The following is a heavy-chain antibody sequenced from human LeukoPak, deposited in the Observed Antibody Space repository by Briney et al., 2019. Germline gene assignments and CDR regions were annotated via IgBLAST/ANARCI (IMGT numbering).Heavy chain of an antibody. V-gene: IGHV1-46*01. Sequence: ASVKVSCKASGYTFTSYYMHWVRQAPGQGLVWMGIINPSGGSTSYAQKFQGRVTMTRDMSTSTDYMELSSLRSEDTALYYCARDNSVEDTAWWFDPWGQGTLVTVSS. J-gene: IGHJ5*02. CDR2: INPSGGST. CDR1: GYTFTSYY. CDR3: ARDNSVEDTAWWFDP. D-gene: IGHD4-23*01.